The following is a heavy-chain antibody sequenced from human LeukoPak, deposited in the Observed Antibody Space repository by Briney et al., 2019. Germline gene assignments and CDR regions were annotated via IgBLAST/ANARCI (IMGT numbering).Heavy chain of an antibody. J-gene: IGHJ4*02. D-gene: IGHD3-9*01. CDR3: ARVYYDILTGYYGGYFDY. Sequence: GGSLRLSCAASGFTFSSYEMNWVRQAPGKGLEWVSYISSSGSTIYYADSVKGRFTISRDNAKNSLYLQMNSLRAGDTAVYYCARVYYDILTGYYGGYFDYWGQGTLVTVSS. CDR1: GFTFSSYE. CDR2: ISSSGSTI. V-gene: IGHV3-48*03.